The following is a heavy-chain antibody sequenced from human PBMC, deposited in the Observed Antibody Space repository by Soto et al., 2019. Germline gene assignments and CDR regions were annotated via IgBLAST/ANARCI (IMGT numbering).Heavy chain of an antibody. CDR3: ASRPRAHAQWFDP. CDR2: IYYSGST. J-gene: IGHJ5*02. V-gene: IGHV4-61*01. CDR1: GGSVSSGSYY. Sequence: QVQLQESGPGLVKPSETLSLTCTVSGGSVSSGSYYWSWIRQPPGKGLEWIGYIYYSGSTNYNPSLESRLTISVDTSKNQFSLKLSSVTAADTAVYYCASRPRAHAQWFDPWGQGTLVTVSS.